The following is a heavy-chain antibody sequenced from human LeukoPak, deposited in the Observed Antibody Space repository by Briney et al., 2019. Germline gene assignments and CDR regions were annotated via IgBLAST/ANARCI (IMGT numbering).Heavy chain of an antibody. CDR3: ARGQDYGGNPWAYYYGMDV. CDR1: GGTFSSYA. CDR2: MNPNSGNT. J-gene: IGHJ6*02. D-gene: IGHD4-23*01. V-gene: IGHV1-8*02. Sequence: ASVKVSCKASGGTFSSYAINWVRQATGQGLEWMGWMNPNSGNTGYAQKFQGRVTMTRNTSISTAYMELSSLRSEDTAVYYCARGQDYGGNPWAYYYGMDVWGQGTTVTVSS.